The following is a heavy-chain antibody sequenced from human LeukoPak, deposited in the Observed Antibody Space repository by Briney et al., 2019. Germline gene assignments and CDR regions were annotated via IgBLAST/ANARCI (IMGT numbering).Heavy chain of an antibody. CDR1: GGTFSSYA. J-gene: IGHJ4*02. D-gene: IGHD2-2*02. Sequence: SVKVSCKASGGTFSSYAISWVRQAPGQGLEWMGGIIPIFGTANYAQKFQGRVTITADESTSTAYMELSSLRSEDTAVYYCARDLYEGGYCSSTSCYTWVYWGQGTLVTVSS. CDR2: IIPIFGTA. CDR3: ARDLYEGGYCSSTSCYTWVY. V-gene: IGHV1-69*13.